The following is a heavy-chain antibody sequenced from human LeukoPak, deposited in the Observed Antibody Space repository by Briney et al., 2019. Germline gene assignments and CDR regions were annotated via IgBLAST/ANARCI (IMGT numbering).Heavy chain of an antibody. V-gene: IGHV1-18*01. D-gene: IGHD1-26*01. CDR1: GYTFSSYG. CDR3: ARDFSVGATTYFDH. Sequence: ASVKVSCSASGYTFSSYGISWVRQAPGQGLEWMGWISAYSGETNYAKNFQGRVTMTTDTSTSTAYMEVRGLRSDDTAVYYCARDFSVGATTYFDHWGPGTLVTVSS. CDR2: ISAYSGET. J-gene: IGHJ4*02.